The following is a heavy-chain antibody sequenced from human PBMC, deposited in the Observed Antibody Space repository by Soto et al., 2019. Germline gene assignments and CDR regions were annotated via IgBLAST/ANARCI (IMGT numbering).Heavy chain of an antibody. J-gene: IGHJ4*02. CDR3: ASHYCDSSGYYFRFDF. V-gene: IGHV1-18*01. CDR2: ISAYNGNT. D-gene: IGHD3-22*01. Sequence: QVQLVQSGAEVKKPGASVKVSCKASDYTFTNYGISWVRQAPGQGLEWMGWISAYNGNTNYAQKLQGRVTMTTDTSTSTAYMELRSLRSDDTAVYYCASHYCDSSGYYFRFDFWGQGTLVTVSS. CDR1: DYTFTNYG.